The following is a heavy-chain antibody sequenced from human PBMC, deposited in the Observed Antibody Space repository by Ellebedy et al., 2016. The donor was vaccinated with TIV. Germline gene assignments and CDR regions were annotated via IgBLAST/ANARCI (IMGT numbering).Heavy chain of an antibody. D-gene: IGHD3-22*01. CDR2: IIPMYGTI. V-gene: IGHV1-69*13. Sequence: ASVKVSCKASGGTFSKFAFSWVRQAPGQGLEWIGGIIPMYGTINYARRFEGWVTITADESLPTAYMELSRLTSEATAVYYCARDGAQRGYDSTGYYLDDYWGQGSLVTVSS. CDR3: ARDGAQRGYDSTGYYLDDY. J-gene: IGHJ4*02. CDR1: GGTFSKFA.